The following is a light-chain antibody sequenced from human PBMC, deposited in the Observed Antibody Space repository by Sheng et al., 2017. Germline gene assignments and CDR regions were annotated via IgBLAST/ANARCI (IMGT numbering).Light chain of an antibody. CDR3: HVWDGTTNHVV. V-gene: IGLV3-21*02. CDR2: DDT. Sequence: SYVVTQPPSVSVAPGQTARVTCGGNNIGDKVAHWYQQRPGQAPVLVVYDDTARPSGIPDRFSGSNSGNTATLTISRVEAGDEADYYCHVWDGTTNHVVFGGGTKLTVL. CDR1: NIGDKV. J-gene: IGLJ2*01.